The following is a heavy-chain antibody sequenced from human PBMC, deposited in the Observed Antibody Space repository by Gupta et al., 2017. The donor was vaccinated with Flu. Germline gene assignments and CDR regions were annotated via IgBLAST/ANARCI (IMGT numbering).Heavy chain of an antibody. D-gene: IGHD3-22*01. Sequence: QVHPQEAGPGEVEPSETLSLTCTVSGGSITRSSYSSDWVRQSPGKAPEWIGSISNSGHTHYKPSLKGRVAVSLDTAKNQFSLKMSSVTAADTAVYYCVSSYFDSSGHPNACDIWGQGTMVAVSS. CDR1: GGSITRSSYS. CDR2: ISNSGHT. J-gene: IGHJ3*02. V-gene: IGHV4-39*01. CDR3: VSSYFDSSGHPNACDI.